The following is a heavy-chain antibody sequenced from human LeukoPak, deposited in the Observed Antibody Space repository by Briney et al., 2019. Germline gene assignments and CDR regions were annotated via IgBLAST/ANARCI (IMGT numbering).Heavy chain of an antibody. CDR3: ARDHCSSTSCPFQH. CDR1: GYTFTSYA. D-gene: IGHD2-2*01. V-gene: IGHV1-69*13. CDR2: IIPIFGTA. J-gene: IGHJ1*01. Sequence: ASVKVSCKASGYTFTSYAMSWVRQAPGQGLEWMGGIIPIFGTANYAQKFQGRVTITADESTSTAYMELSSLRSEDTAVYYCARDHCSSTSCPFQHWGQGTLVTVSS.